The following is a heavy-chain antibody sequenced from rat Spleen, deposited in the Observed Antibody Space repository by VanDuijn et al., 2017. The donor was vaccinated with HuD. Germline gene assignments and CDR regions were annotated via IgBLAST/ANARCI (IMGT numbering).Heavy chain of an antibody. J-gene: IGHJ4*01. D-gene: IGHD3-1*01. CDR2: INTDGGST. V-gene: IGHV5-58*01. Sequence: EVQLVETGGGLVQPGRSLKLSCVASGFTFSSYWMYWIRQAPGKGLEWVSSINTDGGSTYYPDSVKGRFTISRDNAENTVYLQMNSLRSEEKANYYCTTDRPGAPMEAWGQGASVTVSS. CDR3: TTDRPGAPMEA. CDR1: GFTFSSYW.